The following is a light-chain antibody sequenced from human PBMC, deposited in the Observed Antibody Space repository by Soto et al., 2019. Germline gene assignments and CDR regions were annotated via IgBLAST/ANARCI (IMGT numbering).Light chain of an antibody. CDR3: QQYDNLLT. Sequence: DIQMTPSPSSLSASVGARVTITCQASQDISNYLNWYQQKPGKAPKLLIYDASNLETGVPSRFSGSGSGTDFTFTISSLQPEDIATYYCQQYDNLLTFGPGTKVDIK. CDR1: QDISNY. V-gene: IGKV1-33*01. J-gene: IGKJ3*01. CDR2: DAS.